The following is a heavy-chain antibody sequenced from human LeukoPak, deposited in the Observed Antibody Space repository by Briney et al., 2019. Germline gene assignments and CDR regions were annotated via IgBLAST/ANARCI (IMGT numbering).Heavy chain of an antibody. CDR1: GYSISGGHY. Sequence: SETLSLTCTVSGYSISGGHYWGWIRQPPGKGLEWIGSMYHSGNTYYNPSLKSRVTISVDTSKNQFSLKLRSLTAADTAVYYCARGGQGTSFDYWGQGTLVTVSS. CDR2: MYHSGNT. CDR3: ARGGQGTSFDY. V-gene: IGHV4-38-2*02. J-gene: IGHJ4*02.